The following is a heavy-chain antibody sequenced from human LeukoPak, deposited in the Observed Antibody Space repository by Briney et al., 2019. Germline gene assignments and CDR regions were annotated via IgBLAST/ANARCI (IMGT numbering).Heavy chain of an antibody. J-gene: IGHJ4*02. V-gene: IGHV3-23*01. CDR1: GFTFGSYG. D-gene: IGHD3-22*01. CDR2: ISPSGDRT. Sequence: GGSLRLSCAASGFTFGSYGISWVRQAPGKGLEWVSFISPSGDRTSNADSVEGGFTISRDNPRDTLYLQMNSLRDEDTAGHHCAIMHGYYDGSGYWVQWGQGTLVTVSS. CDR3: AIMHGYYDGSGYWVQ.